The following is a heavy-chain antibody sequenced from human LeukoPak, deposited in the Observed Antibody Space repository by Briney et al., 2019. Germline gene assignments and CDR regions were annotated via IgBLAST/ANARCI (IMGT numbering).Heavy chain of an antibody. D-gene: IGHD6-13*01. J-gene: IGHJ4*02. CDR1: GFTFSSYA. CDR2: ISYDGSNK. CDR3: ARDLGQQLGYFDY. Sequence: PGGSLRLSCAASGFTFSSYAMHWVRQAPGKGLEWVAVISYDGSNKYYADSVKGRFTISRDNSKNTLYLQMNSLRAEDTAVYYCARDLGQQLGYFDYWGQGTLVTVSS. V-gene: IGHV3-30-3*01.